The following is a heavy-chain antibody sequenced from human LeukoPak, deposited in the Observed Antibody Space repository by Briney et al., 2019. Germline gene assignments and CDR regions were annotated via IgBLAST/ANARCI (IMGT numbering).Heavy chain of an antibody. CDR1: GGTFSSCA. J-gene: IGHJ4*02. V-gene: IGHV1-69*04. CDR2: IIPILGIA. Sequence: SVKVSCKASGGTFSSCAIIWVRQAPGQGLEWMGRIIPILGIANYAQKFQGRVTITADKSTSTAYMELSSLRSEDTAVYYCARDGDYYGSGSLAYWGQGTLVTVSS. D-gene: IGHD3-10*01. CDR3: ARDGDYYGSGSLAY.